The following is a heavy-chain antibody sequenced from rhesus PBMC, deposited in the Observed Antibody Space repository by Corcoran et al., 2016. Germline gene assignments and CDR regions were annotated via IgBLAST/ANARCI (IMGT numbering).Heavy chain of an antibody. CDR3: ARPHSSGWADAFDF. CDR1: GGSISRGYD. V-gene: IGHV4-76*01. D-gene: IGHD6-31*01. Sequence: QVQLQESGPGVVKPSETLSLTCAVSGGSISRGYDWSWIRQPPGKGLEWIGYIYGSSGSTNYNPSLKNRVTISKDASKNQFSLKLSSVTAADTAVYYCARPHSSGWADAFDFWGQGLRVTVSS. CDR2: IYGSSGST. J-gene: IGHJ3*01.